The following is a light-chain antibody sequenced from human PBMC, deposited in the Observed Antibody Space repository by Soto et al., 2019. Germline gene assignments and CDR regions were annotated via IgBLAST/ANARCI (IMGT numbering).Light chain of an antibody. Sequence: EIVLTQSPGTLSLSPGDRATLSCRASQSVNSNYLAWYQRKPGQAPRLLIYGASNRATDIPYRFSASGSGTDFTLTITRLEAEDFAVYYCQQYDSTPPTFGQGTTVEVK. V-gene: IGKV3-20*01. CDR2: GAS. J-gene: IGKJ1*01. CDR1: QSVNSNY. CDR3: QQYDSTPPT.